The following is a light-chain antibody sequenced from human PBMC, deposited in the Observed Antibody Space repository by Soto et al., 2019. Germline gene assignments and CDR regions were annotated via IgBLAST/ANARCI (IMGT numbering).Light chain of an antibody. V-gene: IGLV1-44*01. Sequence: QSVLTQPPSASGTPGQRVTISCSGSSSNIGSNTVNWYQQLPGTAPKLLIHANNQRPSGVPDRFSGSKSGTSASLAISWLQSEEADYYCAAWEDSLNGYVFGTGTKLTVL. CDR3: AAWEDSLNGYV. J-gene: IGLJ1*01. CDR1: SSNIGSNT. CDR2: ANN.